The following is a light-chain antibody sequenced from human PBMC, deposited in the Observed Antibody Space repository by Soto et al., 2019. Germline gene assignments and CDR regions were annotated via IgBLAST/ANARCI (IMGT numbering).Light chain of an antibody. Sequence: QAVVTQPASVSGSPGQSITISCTRSSSDVGGSYLVSWYQQHPGKTPKLLISEVSERPSGVSNRFSGSKSGNTASLTISGLQAEDEADYYCCSYVSPSSFVFGGGTKLTVL. J-gene: IGLJ3*02. CDR2: EVS. CDR3: CSYVSPSSFV. V-gene: IGLV2-23*02. CDR1: SSDVGGSYL.